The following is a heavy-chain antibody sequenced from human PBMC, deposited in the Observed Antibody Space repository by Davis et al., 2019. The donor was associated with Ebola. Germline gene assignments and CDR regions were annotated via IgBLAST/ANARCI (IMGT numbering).Heavy chain of an antibody. CDR1: GFTVSSNY. D-gene: IGHD3-3*01. Sequence: PGGSLRLSCAAPGFTVSSNYMSWIRQAPGKGLEWVSVIYSGGSTYYADCVKGRLTTSRDNSKNTLYLQMNSLIADDTAVYYCARDKMDFWSGFRKGMDVWGQGTTVTVSS. CDR2: IYSGGST. CDR3: ARDKMDFWSGFRKGMDV. J-gene: IGHJ6*02. V-gene: IGHV3-53*01.